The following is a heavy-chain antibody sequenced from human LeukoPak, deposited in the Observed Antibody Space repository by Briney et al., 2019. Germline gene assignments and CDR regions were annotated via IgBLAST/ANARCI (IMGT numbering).Heavy chain of an antibody. CDR1: GFTFSTYS. CDR3: AREGLDSSGYYYDY. CDR2: ISSSSSTI. V-gene: IGHV3-48*04. D-gene: IGHD3-22*01. Sequence: GGSLRLSCAASGFTFSTYSIDWVRQAPGKGLEWISYISSSSSTIDFADSVKGRFTLSRDNAKNSVYLQMNRLRGEDTAVYYCAREGLDSSGYYYDYWGQGILVIVSS. J-gene: IGHJ4*02.